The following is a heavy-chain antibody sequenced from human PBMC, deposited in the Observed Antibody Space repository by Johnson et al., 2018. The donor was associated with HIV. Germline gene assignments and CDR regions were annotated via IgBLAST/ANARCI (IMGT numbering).Heavy chain of an antibody. Sequence: QVQLVESGGGVVQPGRSLRLSCAASGFTFSSYAMHWVRQAPGKGLEWVAVISYDGSNKYYADSVKGRFTISRANSKNTLYLQMNRLRVDDAAIYYCARERRPWWPYAFDIWGQGTMGTVSS. CDR2: ISYDGSNK. J-gene: IGHJ3*02. V-gene: IGHV3-30-3*01. CDR1: GFTFSSYA. CDR3: ARERRPWWPYAFDI. D-gene: IGHD2-15*01.